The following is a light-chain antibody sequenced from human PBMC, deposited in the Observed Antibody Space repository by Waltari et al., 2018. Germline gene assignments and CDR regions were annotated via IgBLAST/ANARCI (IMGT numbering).Light chain of an antibody. CDR2: HVT. J-gene: IGLJ2*01. CDR1: SSDVGGFNY. V-gene: IGLV2-14*03. CDR3: SSFSSSTTLV. Sequence: QSPLTQPASVAGSPGQSITISCTGASSDVGGFNYVSWYHQPPDTAPQLIIYHVTTRPSGVSHRFSASKSGHTASLTISGVQAEDEADSYCSSFSSSTTLVFGGGTKLTVL.